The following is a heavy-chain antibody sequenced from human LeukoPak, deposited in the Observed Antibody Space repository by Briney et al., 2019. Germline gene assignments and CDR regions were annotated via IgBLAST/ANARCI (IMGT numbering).Heavy chain of an antibody. V-gene: IGHV1-69*05. Sequence: ASVKVSCKASGGTFSSYAISWVRQAPGQGLEWMGWIIPIFGTANYAQKFQGRVTITTDESTSTAYMELSSLRSEDTAVYYCAREREARSSTSCYLANDYRGQGTLVTVSS. CDR3: AREREARSSTSCYLANDY. CDR2: IIPIFGTA. J-gene: IGHJ4*02. D-gene: IGHD2-2*01. CDR1: GGTFSSYA.